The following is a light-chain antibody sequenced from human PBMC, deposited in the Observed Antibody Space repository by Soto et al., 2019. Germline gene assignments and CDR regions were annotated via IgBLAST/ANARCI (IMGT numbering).Light chain of an antibody. V-gene: IGKV3-11*01. CDR2: DTS. CDR3: QQRSNRPLT. Sequence: EIVLTQSPATLSLSPGERATLSCSASQSVSGYLAWYQQKPGQAPRLLIYDTSNRATGIPARFSGSGSGTDFTLTISSLEPEDFAVYYCQQRSNRPLTFGGGTKVEIK. CDR1: QSVSGY. J-gene: IGKJ4*01.